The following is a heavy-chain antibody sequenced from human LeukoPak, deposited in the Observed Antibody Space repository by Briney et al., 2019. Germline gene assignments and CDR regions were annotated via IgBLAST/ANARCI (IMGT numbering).Heavy chain of an antibody. J-gene: IGHJ4*02. CDR3: AKYPVGHIVVVTAMRYFDY. D-gene: IGHD2-21*02. CDR2: ISGSGGST. CDR1: GFTFSSYA. Sequence: GGSLRLSCAASGFTFSSYAMSWVRQAPGKGLEWVSAISGSGGSTYYADSVKGRFTISTDNSKNTLYLQMNSLRAEDTAVYYCAKYPVGHIVVVTAMRYFDYWGQGTLVTVSS. V-gene: IGHV3-23*01.